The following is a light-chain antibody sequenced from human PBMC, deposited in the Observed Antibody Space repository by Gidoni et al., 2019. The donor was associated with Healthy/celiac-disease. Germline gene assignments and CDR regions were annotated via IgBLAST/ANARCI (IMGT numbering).Light chain of an antibody. CDR1: SSDVGSYNL. CDR3: CSYAGSSTFWV. J-gene: IGLJ3*02. CDR2: EGS. V-gene: IGLV2-23*03. Sequence: QSALTQPASVSGSPGQSITISCTGTSSDVGSYNLVSWYQQHPGKAPKLMIYEGSKRPSGVSNRFSGSKSGNTASLTISGLQAEDEADYYCCSYAGSSTFWVFSGGTKLTV.